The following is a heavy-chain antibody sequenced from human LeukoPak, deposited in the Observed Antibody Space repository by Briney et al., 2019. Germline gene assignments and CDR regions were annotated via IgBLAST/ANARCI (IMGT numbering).Heavy chain of an antibody. V-gene: IGHV1-69*05. CDR3: ATTDSSSWIFDY. CDR1: GGTFSSYA. CDR2: IIPIFGTA. Sequence: ASVKVSCKASGGTFSSYAISWARQAPGQGLEWMGGIIPIFGTANYAQKFQGRVTITTDESTSTAYMELSSLRSEDTAVYYCATTDSSSWIFDYWGQGTLVTVSS. D-gene: IGHD6-13*01. J-gene: IGHJ4*02.